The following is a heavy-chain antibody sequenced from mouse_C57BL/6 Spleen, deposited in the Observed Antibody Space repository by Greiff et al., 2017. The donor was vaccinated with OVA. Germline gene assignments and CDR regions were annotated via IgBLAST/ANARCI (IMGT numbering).Heavy chain of an antibody. CDR3: TRDRDVHYFDY. CDR1: GFTFSSYA. V-gene: IGHV5-9-1*02. CDR2: ISSGGDYI. J-gene: IGHJ2*01. Sequence: EVKVEESGEGLVKPGGSLKLSCAASGFTFSSYAMSWVRQTPEKRLEWVAYISSGGDYIYYADTVKGRFTISRDNARNTLYLQMSSLKSEDTAMYYCTRDRDVHYFDYWGQGTTLTVSS.